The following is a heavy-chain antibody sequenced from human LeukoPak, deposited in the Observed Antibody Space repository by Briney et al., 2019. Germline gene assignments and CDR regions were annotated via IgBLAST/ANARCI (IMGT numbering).Heavy chain of an antibody. Sequence: PGGSLRLSCAASGFTFSSYAMHWVRHAPGKGLEYVSAISSNGGSTYYANSVKGRFTISRDNSKNTLYLQMNSLRAEDTAVYYCAKDLIKPGGYFDYRGQGTLVTVSS. J-gene: IGHJ4*02. CDR2: ISSNGGST. V-gene: IGHV3-64*01. CDR3: AKDLIKPGGYFDY. D-gene: IGHD1-14*01. CDR1: GFTFSSYA.